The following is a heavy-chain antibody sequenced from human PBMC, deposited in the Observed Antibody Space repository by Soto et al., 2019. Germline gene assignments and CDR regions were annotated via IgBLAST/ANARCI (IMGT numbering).Heavy chain of an antibody. V-gene: IGHV5-51*01. CDR3: ARLLGYSYGHQEFFDY. CDR2: IYPGDFDT. D-gene: IGHD5-18*01. CDR1: GYSFNTYW. Sequence: GESLKISCSGSGYSFNTYWIGWVRQMPGKGLEWMGIIYPGDFDTRYSPSFQGHVTMSVDQSINTAYLQWSSLETSDTAMYYCARLLGYSYGHQEFFDYWGQGIPVTVSS. J-gene: IGHJ4*02.